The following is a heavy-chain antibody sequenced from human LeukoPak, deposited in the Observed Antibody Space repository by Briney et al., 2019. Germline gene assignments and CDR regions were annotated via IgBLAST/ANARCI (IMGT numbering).Heavy chain of an antibody. CDR1: GYTFSSNH. D-gene: IGHD1-26*01. CDR3: ARLGATGPIDY. CDR2: INPSGGST. V-gene: IGHV1-46*01. Sequence: ASVKVSCKASGYTFSSNHMHWVRQAPGQGLEWMGIINPSGGSTSYAQKFQGRVTMTRDTSTSTVYMELSSLRSEDTAVYYCARLGATGPIDYWGQGTLVTVSS. J-gene: IGHJ4*02.